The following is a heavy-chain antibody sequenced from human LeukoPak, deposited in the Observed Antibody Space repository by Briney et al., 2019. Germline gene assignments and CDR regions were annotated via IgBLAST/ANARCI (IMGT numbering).Heavy chain of an antibody. CDR2: IYYTGTT. V-gene: IGHV4-59*12. CDR3: ARGGWYFDL. J-gene: IGHJ2*01. Sequence: PSETLSLTCTVSSGSITSYFWSWIRQPPGKGLEYIGHIYYTGTTDYNPSLKSRVTISVDTSKNQFSLKLSSVTAADTAVYYCARGGWYFDLWGRGTLVTVSS. CDR1: SGSITSYF.